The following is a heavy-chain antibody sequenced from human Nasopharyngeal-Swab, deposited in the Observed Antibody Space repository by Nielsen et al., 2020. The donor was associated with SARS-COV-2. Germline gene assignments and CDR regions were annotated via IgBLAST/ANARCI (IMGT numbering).Heavy chain of an antibody. D-gene: IGHD3-22*01. J-gene: IGHJ5*02. CDR1: GGPISNYN. CDR3: ARDYYDTSGFQNYNWFNP. Sequence: SDTLSLTCTASGGPISNYNWSWIPQLAGKGLEGIGRIYISGNTNYNPSLKSPVTMSVDESKNQFSMKLNSVTAADTTVYYCARDYYDTSGFQNYNWFNPWGPGTLVTVSS. CDR2: IYISGNT. V-gene: IGHV4-4*07.